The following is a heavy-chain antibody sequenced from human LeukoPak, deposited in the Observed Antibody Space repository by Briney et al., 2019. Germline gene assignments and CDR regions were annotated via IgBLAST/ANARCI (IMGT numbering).Heavy chain of an antibody. CDR2: MNPNSGNT. Sequence: GASVKVSCKASGYTFTSYYMHWVRQATGQGLEWMGWMNPNSGNTGYAQKFQGRVTITRNTSISTAYMELSSLRSEDTAVYYCAGSYSSGYLYYYGMDVWGQGTTVTVSS. V-gene: IGHV1-8*02. J-gene: IGHJ6*02. CDR1: GYTFTSYY. CDR3: AGSYSSGYLYYYGMDV. D-gene: IGHD3-22*01.